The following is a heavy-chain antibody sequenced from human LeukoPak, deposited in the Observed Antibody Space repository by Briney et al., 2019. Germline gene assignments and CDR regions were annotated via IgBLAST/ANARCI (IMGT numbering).Heavy chain of an antibody. Sequence: ASVKVSCKASGYTFTGYYMHWVRQAPGQGLEWMGRINPNSGGTNYAQKFQGRVTMTRDTSISTAYMELSRLRSDDTAVYYCARETSYYDSSGYRASPIDYWGQGTLVTVSS. V-gene: IGHV1-2*06. CDR3: ARETSYYDSSGYRASPIDY. CDR1: GYTFTGYY. CDR2: INPNSGGT. J-gene: IGHJ4*02. D-gene: IGHD3-22*01.